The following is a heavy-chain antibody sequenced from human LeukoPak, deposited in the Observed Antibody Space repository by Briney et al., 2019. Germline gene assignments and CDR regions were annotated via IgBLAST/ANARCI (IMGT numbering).Heavy chain of an antibody. Sequence: GGSLRLSCAVSGFTFGDHYMDWVRQAPGKGLEWVGRSRNRAKSYTTDYAASVKGRFTISRDDSKSTLYLQMNSLRAEDTALYYCARYCTGSSCSAGGNYYGMDVWGQGTTVTVSS. V-gene: IGHV3-72*01. CDR1: GFTFGDHY. CDR2: SRNRAKSYTT. D-gene: IGHD2-2*01. CDR3: ARYCTGSSCSAGGNYYGMDV. J-gene: IGHJ6*02.